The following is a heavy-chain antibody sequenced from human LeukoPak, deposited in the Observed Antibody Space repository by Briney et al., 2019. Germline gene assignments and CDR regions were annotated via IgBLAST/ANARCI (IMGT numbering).Heavy chain of an antibody. Sequence: ASVKVSCKASGYTFTGYYMHWVRQAPGQGLEWMGWINPNSGGTNYAQKFQGRVTMTRDTSISTAYMELSRLRSGDTAVYYCARGYYYDSSGYYYEWGQGTLVTVSS. V-gene: IGHV1-2*02. CDR1: GYTFTGYY. J-gene: IGHJ4*02. D-gene: IGHD3-22*01. CDR3: ARGYYYDSSGYYYE. CDR2: INPNSGGT.